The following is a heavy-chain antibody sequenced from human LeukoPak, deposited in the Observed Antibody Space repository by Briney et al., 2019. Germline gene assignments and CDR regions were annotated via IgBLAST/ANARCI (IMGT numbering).Heavy chain of an antibody. CDR1: GFTFNDYA. J-gene: IGHJ6*04. Sequence: GRSLRLSCAASGFTFNDYAMHWVRQAPGKGLEWVSHISWNSGIVGYADSVKGRFTISRDNAKNSLFLQMNSLRVDDTAVYYCAELGITMIGGVWGKGTTVTISS. CDR3: AELGITMIGGV. CDR2: ISWNSGIV. V-gene: IGHV3-9*01. D-gene: IGHD3-10*02.